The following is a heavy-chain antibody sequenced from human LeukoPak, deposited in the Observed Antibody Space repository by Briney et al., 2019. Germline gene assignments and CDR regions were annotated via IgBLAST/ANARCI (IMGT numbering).Heavy chain of an antibody. J-gene: IGHJ6*02. V-gene: IGHV4-39*01. CDR2: IDYSGST. CDR3: AWPRFRYGMDV. Sequence: SETLSLTCTVSGGSISGDSYHWGWIRQPPGKGLEWIGSIDYSGSTYYNPSLKSRVTISVDTSKNQVSLKLSSVTAADTAVYYCAWPRFRYGMDVWGQGTTVTVSS. CDR1: GGSISGDSYH.